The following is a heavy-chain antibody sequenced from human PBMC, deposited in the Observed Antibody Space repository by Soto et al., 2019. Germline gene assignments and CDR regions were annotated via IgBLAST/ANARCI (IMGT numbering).Heavy chain of an antibody. Sequence: PGGSLRLSCAASGFTFSSYAMHWVRQAPGKGLEYVSAISSNGGSTYYANSVKGRFTISRDNSKNTLYLQMGSLRAEDMAVYYCARDYGDYYYYYGMDVWGQGTTVTVSS. D-gene: IGHD4-17*01. V-gene: IGHV3-64*01. CDR3: ARDYGDYYYYYGMDV. J-gene: IGHJ6*02. CDR2: ISSNGGST. CDR1: GFTFSSYA.